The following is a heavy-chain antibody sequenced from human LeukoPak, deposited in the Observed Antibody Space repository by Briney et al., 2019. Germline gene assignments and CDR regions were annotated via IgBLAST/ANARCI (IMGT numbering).Heavy chain of an antibody. CDR1: GFTVSSYS. Sequence: PGGSLRLSCAASGFTVSSYSMNWVRQAPGKGLEWVSSISSSSSYIYYADSVKGRFTISRDNAKNSLYLQMNSLRAEDTAVYYCASPPFTIFGVDYGMDVRGQGTTVTVSS. CDR2: ISSSSSYI. CDR3: ASPPFTIFGVDYGMDV. D-gene: IGHD3-3*01. V-gene: IGHV3-21*01. J-gene: IGHJ6*02.